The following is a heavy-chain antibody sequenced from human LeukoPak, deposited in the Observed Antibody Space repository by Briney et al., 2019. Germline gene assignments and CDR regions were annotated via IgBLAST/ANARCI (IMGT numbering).Heavy chain of an antibody. V-gene: IGHV3-74*01. CDR1: GFTFCSYW. J-gene: IGHJ5*02. CDR3: ARGAPRMAARYWFDP. Sequence: GGSLRLSCAASGFTFCSYWMHWVRHAPGKGLVWVSRINSDGSSTSYADSVKGRFTISRDNAKNTLYLRMNSLRAEDTAVYYCARGAPRMAARYWFDPWGQGTLVAVSS. CDR2: INSDGSST. D-gene: IGHD6-6*01.